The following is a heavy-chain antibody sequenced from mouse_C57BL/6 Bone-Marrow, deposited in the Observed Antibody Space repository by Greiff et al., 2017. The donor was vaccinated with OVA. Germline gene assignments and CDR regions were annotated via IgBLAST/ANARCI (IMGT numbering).Heavy chain of an antibody. CDR2: IYPRSGNT. CDR1: GYTFTSYG. Sequence: LVESGAELARPGASVKLSCKASGYTFTSYGISWVKQRTGQGLEWIGEIYPRSGNTYYNEKFKGKATLTADKSSSTAYMELRSLTSEDSAVYFCARSRYPVVARGDYWGQGTTLTVSS. J-gene: IGHJ2*01. D-gene: IGHD1-1*01. V-gene: IGHV1-81*01. CDR3: ARSRYPVVARGDY.